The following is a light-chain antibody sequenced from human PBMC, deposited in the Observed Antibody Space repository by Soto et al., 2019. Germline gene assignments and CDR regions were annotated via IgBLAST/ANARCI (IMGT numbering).Light chain of an antibody. V-gene: IGKV1-39*01. J-gene: IGKJ1*01. Sequence: DIQMTQSPSSLSASVGDRVTITCRASQSISTYLNWYQQKQGKAPKILILVASTLQSGVPSRFSGSGSGTDFTLTISSLQPEDFETYYCQQSYSNTQTFGQGTKVDIK. CDR1: QSISTY. CDR2: VAS. CDR3: QQSYSNTQT.